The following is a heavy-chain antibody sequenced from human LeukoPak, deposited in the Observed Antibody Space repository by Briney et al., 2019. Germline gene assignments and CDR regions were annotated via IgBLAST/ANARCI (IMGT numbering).Heavy chain of an antibody. Sequence: ASVKVSCKASGYTFTGNYIHWVRQAPGQGLEWMGWINPNSGGTRSAQKFQGRVTMTRDTSINTAYMDLSRLRSDDTAVYYCARDSEGGYNWNHLRFDPWGQGTLVTVSS. CDR1: GYTFTGNY. J-gene: IGHJ5*02. CDR3: ARDSEGGYNWNHLRFDP. CDR2: INPNSGGT. V-gene: IGHV1-2*02. D-gene: IGHD1-20*01.